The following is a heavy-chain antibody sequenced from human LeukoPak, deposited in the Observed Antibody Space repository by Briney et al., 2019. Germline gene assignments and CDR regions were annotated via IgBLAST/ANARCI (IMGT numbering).Heavy chain of an antibody. V-gene: IGHV4-39*01. CDR2: IYYSGST. J-gene: IGHJ4*02. D-gene: IGHD2-2*01. CDR1: GGSISSSSYY. CDR3: ARRPDIVVVPAVGFDY. Sequence: PSETLSLTCTVSGGSISSSSYYWGWIRQPPGKGLEWIGSIYYSGSTYYNPSLKSRVTISVDTSKNQFSLKLSSMTAADTAVYYCARRPDIVVVPAVGFDYWGQGTLVTVSS.